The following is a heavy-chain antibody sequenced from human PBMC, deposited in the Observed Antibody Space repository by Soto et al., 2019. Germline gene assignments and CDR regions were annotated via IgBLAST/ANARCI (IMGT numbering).Heavy chain of an antibody. D-gene: IGHD3-3*01. CDR2: IYWNDDK. CDR1: GFSLSTSGVG. CDR3: ARSYYDFWSGYHPFDP. V-gene: IGHV2-5*01. Sequence: SRPTLVNPTQTLTLTCTFSGFSLSTSGVGVGWIRQPPGKALEWLALIYWNDDKRYSPSLKSRLTITKDTSKNHVVLTMTNMDPVDTATYYCARSYYDFWSGYHPFDPWGQGTLVTVSS. J-gene: IGHJ5*02.